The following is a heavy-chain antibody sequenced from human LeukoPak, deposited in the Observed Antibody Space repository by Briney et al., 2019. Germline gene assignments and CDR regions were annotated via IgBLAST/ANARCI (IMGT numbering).Heavy chain of an antibody. Sequence: GGSLRLSCEASGFTFSSYSMNWVRQAPWKGLEWVSYISSSSSTIYYADSVKGRFTISRDNAKNSLYLQMNSLRAEDTAVYYCARESITIFGVVDPYFQHWGQGTLVTVSS. J-gene: IGHJ1*01. V-gene: IGHV3-48*01. CDR2: ISSSSSTI. D-gene: IGHD3-3*01. CDR1: GFTFSSYS. CDR3: ARESITIFGVVDPYFQH.